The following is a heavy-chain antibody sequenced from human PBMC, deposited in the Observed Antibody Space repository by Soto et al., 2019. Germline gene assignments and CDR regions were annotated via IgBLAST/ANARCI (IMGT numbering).Heavy chain of an antibody. CDR2: IYPGDSDT. V-gene: IGHV5-51*01. CDR3: ARTMVRIITIYYYYYNMDV. D-gene: IGHD3-10*01. CDR1: GDSFTSYW. Sequence: PGESLKISCKGSGDSFTSYWIGWVRQMPGKGLEWMGIIYPGDSDTRYSPSFQGQVTISADKSISTAYLQWSSLKASDTAVYYCARTMVRIITIYYYYYNMDVWGQGTTVTVSS. J-gene: IGHJ6*03.